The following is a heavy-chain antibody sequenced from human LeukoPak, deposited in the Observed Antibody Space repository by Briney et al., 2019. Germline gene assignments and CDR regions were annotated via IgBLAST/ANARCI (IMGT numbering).Heavy chain of an antibody. V-gene: IGHV3-23*01. J-gene: IGHJ4*02. CDR2: ISGRGGST. D-gene: IGHD3-10*01. CDR1: GFAFSSYA. CDR3: AKEIIDTSYYDSGNQRAWDY. Sequence: GGPLRLSCAASGFAFSSYAMSWVRQAPGKGLEWVSAISGRGGSTYYADSVKGRFTISRDNSKKTLSLQLTSLRAEDTAVYFCAKEIIDTSYYDSGNQRAWDYWGQGPLVTVSS.